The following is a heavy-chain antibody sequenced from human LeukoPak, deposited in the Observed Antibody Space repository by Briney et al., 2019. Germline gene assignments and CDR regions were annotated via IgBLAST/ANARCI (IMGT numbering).Heavy chain of an antibody. CDR1: EFTFSSYT. V-gene: IGHV3-30*14. J-gene: IGHJ4*02. CDR2: ISYDGTNK. Sequence: PGGSLRLSCAASEFTFSSYTIHWVRQAPGKGLEWVAVISYDGTNKYYADSVKGRFTLSRDNSKNTLYLQMNSLRVEDTAVYYCAREGMHDSSGYYPIGGSYYFDHWGQGTLVTVSS. D-gene: IGHD3-22*01. CDR3: AREGMHDSSGYYPIGGSYYFDH.